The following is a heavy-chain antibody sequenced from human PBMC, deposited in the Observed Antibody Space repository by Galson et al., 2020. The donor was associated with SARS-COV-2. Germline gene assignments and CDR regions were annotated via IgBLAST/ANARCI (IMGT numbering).Heavy chain of an antibody. Sequence: ASVKVSCKASGYTFTSYGISWVRQAPGQGLEWMGWLSAYNGNTNYAQKLQGRVTMTTDTSTSTAYMELRSLRSDDTAVYYCARDVGYCSGGSCYSSTLPHLNWFDPWGQGTLVTVSS. CDR1: GYTFTSYG. CDR2: LSAYNGNT. V-gene: IGHV1-18*01. CDR3: ARDVGYCSGGSCYSSTLPHLNWFDP. D-gene: IGHD2-15*01. J-gene: IGHJ5*02.